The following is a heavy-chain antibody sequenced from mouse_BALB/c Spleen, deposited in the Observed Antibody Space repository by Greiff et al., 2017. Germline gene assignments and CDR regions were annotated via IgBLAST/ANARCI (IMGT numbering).Heavy chain of an antibody. D-gene: IGHD2-1*01. CDR3: ARWGNYWYFDV. J-gene: IGHJ1*01. CDR2: ISSGSSTI. Sequence: EVKVVESGGGLVQPGGSRKLSCAASGFTFSSFGMHWVRQAPEKGLEWVAYISSGSSTIYYADTVKGRFTISRDNPKNTLFLQMTSLRSEDTAMYYCARWGNYWYFDVWGAGTTVTVSS. V-gene: IGHV5-17*02. CDR1: GFTFSSFG.